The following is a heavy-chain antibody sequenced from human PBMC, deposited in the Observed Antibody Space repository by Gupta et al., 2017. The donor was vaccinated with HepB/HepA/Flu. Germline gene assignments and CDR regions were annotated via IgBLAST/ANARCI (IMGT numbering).Heavy chain of an antibody. CDR2: ISGSGGST. CDR3: ANTYCSSTSCPTHYYYGMDV. D-gene: IGHD2-2*01. CDR1: GFTFSSYA. V-gene: IGHV3-23*01. J-gene: IGHJ6*02. Sequence: EAQLLESGGGLVQPGGSLRLSCAASGFTFSSYAMSWVRQAPGKGLEWVSAISGSGGSTYYADSVKGRFTISRDNSKNTLYLQMNSLRAEDTAVYYCANTYCSSTSCPTHYYYGMDVWGQGTTVTVSS.